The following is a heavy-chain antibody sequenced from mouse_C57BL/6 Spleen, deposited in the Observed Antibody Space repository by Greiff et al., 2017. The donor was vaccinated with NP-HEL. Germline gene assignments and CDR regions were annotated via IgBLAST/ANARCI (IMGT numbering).Heavy chain of an antibody. CDR3: ARADYDEEDYFDY. CDR1: GYTFTSYW. CDR2: IHPNSGST. Sequence: VQLQQPGAELVKPGASVKLSCKASGYTFTSYWMHWVKQRPGQGLEWIGMIHPNSGSTNYNEKFKSKATLTVDKSSSTAYMQLSSLTSEDSAVYYCARADYDEEDYFDYWGQGTTLTVSS. J-gene: IGHJ2*01. D-gene: IGHD2-4*01. V-gene: IGHV1-64*01.